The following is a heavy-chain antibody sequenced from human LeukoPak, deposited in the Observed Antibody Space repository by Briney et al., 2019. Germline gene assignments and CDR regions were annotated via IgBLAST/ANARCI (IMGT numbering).Heavy chain of an antibody. CDR2: IRYDASDK. Sequence: GGSLRLSCGASGFTFSNYGMHWVRQPPGKGLEWVAFIRYDASDKYYAESVRGRITISRDNSKNTLYLQMNSLRAEDTAVYYCAKDQTLRDDSGTTCGMDVWGQGTTVTVSS. CDR1: GFTFSNYG. J-gene: IGHJ6*02. CDR3: AKDQTLRDDSGTTCGMDV. V-gene: IGHV3-30*02. D-gene: IGHD3-10*01.